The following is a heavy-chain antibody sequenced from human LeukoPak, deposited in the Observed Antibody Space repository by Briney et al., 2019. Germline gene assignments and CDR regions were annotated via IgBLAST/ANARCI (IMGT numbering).Heavy chain of an antibody. CDR1: GYSISSGYY. V-gene: IGHV4-38-2*02. Sequence: PSESLSLTCTVSGYSISSGYYWDWIRQPPGKGLEWIGSIYHSGSTNYNPSLKSRVTISVDTSKNQFSLKLSSVTAADTAVYYCARDSGTTGEVKFDPWGQGTLVTVSS. CDR2: IYHSGST. J-gene: IGHJ5*02. CDR3: ARDSGTTGEVKFDP. D-gene: IGHD3-10*01.